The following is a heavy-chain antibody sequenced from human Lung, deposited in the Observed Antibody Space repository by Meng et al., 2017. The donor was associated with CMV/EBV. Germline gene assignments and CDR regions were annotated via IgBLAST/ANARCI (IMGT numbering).Heavy chain of an antibody. CDR1: GYTFSGFY. Sequence: VPLVQSGAEVKRPGASVKIPCQASGYTFSGFYMNWARQATGHGLEWLGRVNPVSDDTHYAQKFVGRLTVTRGATINTAFMELTSLRPDDTAVYYCAKSSDNGWSSWGPGTLVTVSS. J-gene: IGHJ4*01. CDR2: VNPVSDDT. CDR3: AKSSDNGWSS. V-gene: IGHV1-2*06. D-gene: IGHD6-19*01.